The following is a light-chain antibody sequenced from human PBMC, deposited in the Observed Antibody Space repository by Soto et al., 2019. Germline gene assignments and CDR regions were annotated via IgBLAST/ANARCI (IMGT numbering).Light chain of an antibody. CDR1: QSVSSY. CDR2: DAS. Sequence: EIVLTQSPATLSLSPGERATLSCRASQSVSSYLAWYQQKPGQAPRLLIYDASNRATGIPARFSGSGSGTDFTLTISRLEPEDFAVYYCQQYCSSPITFGQGTRLEIK. V-gene: IGKV3-11*01. J-gene: IGKJ5*01. CDR3: QQYCSSPIT.